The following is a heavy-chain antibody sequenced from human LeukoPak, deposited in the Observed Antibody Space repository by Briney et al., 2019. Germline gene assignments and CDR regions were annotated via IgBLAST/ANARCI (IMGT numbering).Heavy chain of an antibody. J-gene: IGHJ6*03. CDR2: INPNSGGT. CDR1: GYTFTGYY. D-gene: IGHD6-19*01. V-gene: IGHV1-2*02. CDR3: ARDLHSSGLENYYYYYYMDV. Sequence: GASVKVSCKASGYTFTGYYMHWVRQAPGQGLEWMGWINPNSGGTNYAQKLQGRATMTTDTSTSTAYMELRSLRSDDTAVYYCARDLHSSGLENYYYYYYMDVWGKGTTVTISS.